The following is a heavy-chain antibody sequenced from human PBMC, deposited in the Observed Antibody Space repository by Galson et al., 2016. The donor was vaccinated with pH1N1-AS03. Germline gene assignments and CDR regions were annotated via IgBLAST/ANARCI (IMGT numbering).Heavy chain of an antibody. D-gene: IGHD2-8*02. CDR3: SHCLSQVEGTVRFDP. J-gene: IGHJ5*02. CDR1: EFSLTTSGVG. CDR2: IYWDDDK. Sequence: PALVKPTQTLTLTCTFSEFSLTTSGVGVAWICQPPGKALEWLALIYWDDDKRYSPSLKNRLTITKDSFRNKVVLSMTNMGPVDTAIYYCSHCLSQVEGTVRFDPWGQGNLVTVSS. V-gene: IGHV2-5*02.